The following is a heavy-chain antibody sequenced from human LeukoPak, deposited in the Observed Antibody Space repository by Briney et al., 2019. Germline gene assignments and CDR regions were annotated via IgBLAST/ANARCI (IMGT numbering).Heavy chain of an antibody. V-gene: IGHV1-69*04. Sequence: SVKVSCKASGGTFSSYAISWVRQAPGQGLEWMGRIIPTLGIANYAQKFQGRVTITADKSTSTAYMELSSLRSEDTAVYYCARAPSIAAAPRYWGQGTLVTVSS. CDR1: GGTFSSYA. CDR3: ARAPSIAAAPRY. D-gene: IGHD6-13*01. J-gene: IGHJ4*02. CDR2: IIPTLGIA.